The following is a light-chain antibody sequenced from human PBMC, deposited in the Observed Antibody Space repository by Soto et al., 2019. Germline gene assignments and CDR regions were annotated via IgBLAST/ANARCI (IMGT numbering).Light chain of an antibody. J-gene: IGLJ1*01. Sequence: QSVLTQPASVSGSPGQSITISCTGTSSDVGGYPYVSWYQQHPGEAPKLMIFEVSNRPSGVSPRFSGSRSGNTASLTISGLQAEDEAAYYCCSYASSSYYVLGNGTKVT. CDR2: EVS. CDR1: SSDVGGYPY. CDR3: CSYASSSYYV. V-gene: IGLV2-14*01.